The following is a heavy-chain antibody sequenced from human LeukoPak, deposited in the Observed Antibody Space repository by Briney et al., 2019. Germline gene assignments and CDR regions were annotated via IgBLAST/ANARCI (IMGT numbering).Heavy chain of an antibody. CDR1: GFTVSSNY. J-gene: IGHJ4*02. V-gene: IGHV3-66*01. CDR3: ASGETTAFDY. Sequence: SLRLSCAGSGFTVSSNYMNWVRQTPGKGLEWVSVIYSGVSTDYADSVKGRFTISRDNSKNTLYLQINSLRAEDTAVYYCASGETTAFDYWGQGTLVTVSS. D-gene: IGHD4-11*01. CDR2: IYSGVST.